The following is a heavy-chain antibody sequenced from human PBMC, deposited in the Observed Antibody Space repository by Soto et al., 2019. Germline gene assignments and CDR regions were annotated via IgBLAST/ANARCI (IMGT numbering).Heavy chain of an antibody. CDR1: GGTFSSYT. D-gene: IGHD4-17*01. CDR3: AREGRLRGRYFQH. V-gene: IGHV1-69*08. J-gene: IGHJ1*01. CDR2: IIPILGIA. Sequence: QVQLVQSGAEVKKPGSSVKVSCKASGGTFSSYTISWVRQAPGQGLEWMGRIIPILGIANYAQKFQGRVTITADKSTSTAYMELSSLRSEDTAVYYCAREGRLRGRYFQHWGQGTLVTVSS.